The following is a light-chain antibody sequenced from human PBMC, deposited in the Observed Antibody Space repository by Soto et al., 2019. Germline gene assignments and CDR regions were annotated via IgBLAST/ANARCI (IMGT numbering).Light chain of an antibody. CDR1: SSDVGGYNY. V-gene: IGLV2-8*01. CDR2: EVN. CDR3: SSYAGSSNV. J-gene: IGLJ1*01. Sequence: QSVLTQPPSASGSPGQSVAISCTGTSSDVGGYNYVSWYQQHPGKAPKLMIYEVNKRPSGVPDRFSGSKSGNTASLTVSGLQAEDEADYYCSSYAGSSNVFGTGTTVTV.